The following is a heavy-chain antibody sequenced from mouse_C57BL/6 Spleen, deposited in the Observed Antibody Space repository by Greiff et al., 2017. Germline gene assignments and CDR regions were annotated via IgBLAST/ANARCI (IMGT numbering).Heavy chain of an antibody. Sequence: EVQLVESGGGLVKPGGSLKLSCAASGFTFSDYGMHWVRQAPEKGLEWVAYISSGSSTIYYADTVKGRITISRDNAKNTLFLQMTSLRSEDTAMYYGAKEDYGNYDAMDYWGQGTSVTVSS. CDR3: AKEDYGNYDAMDY. CDR2: ISSGSSTI. D-gene: IGHD2-1*01. V-gene: IGHV5-17*01. CDR1: GFTFSDYG. J-gene: IGHJ4*01.